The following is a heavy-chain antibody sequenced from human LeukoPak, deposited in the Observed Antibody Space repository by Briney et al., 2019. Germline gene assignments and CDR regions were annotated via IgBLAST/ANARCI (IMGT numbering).Heavy chain of an antibody. Sequence: SVQVSCKASGGTFSSYAISWVRQAPRQGLECMAGIIPIFRTANYAQKFQGRVTITADESTSTAYVELSSRRSEDTAVYCCARGAWFGESHFDYWGQETLVTVSS. V-gene: IGHV1-69*13. CDR2: IIPIFRTA. CDR3: ARGAWFGESHFDY. CDR1: GGTFSSYA. J-gene: IGHJ4*02. D-gene: IGHD3-10*01.